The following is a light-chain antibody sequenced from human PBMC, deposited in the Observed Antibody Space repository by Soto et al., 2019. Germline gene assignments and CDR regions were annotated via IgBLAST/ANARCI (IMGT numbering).Light chain of an antibody. CDR3: QQYGSSSIT. CDR1: QSVGSIY. Sequence: EIVLTQSPCTLSLSPGGIATLSCRASQSVGSIYLAWYQQRPGQAPRLLIYGASNRATGIPVRFSGSGSGTDFTLTISGLEPEDFAVYYCQQYGSSSITFGQGTRLEI. J-gene: IGKJ5*01. CDR2: GAS. V-gene: IGKV3-20*01.